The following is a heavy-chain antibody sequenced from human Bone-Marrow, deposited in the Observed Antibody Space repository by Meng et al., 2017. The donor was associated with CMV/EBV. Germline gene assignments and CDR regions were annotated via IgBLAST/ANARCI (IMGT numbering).Heavy chain of an antibody. CDR2: INHSGIT. Sequence: GSLRLSCAVYGGSFSGYYWSWIRQPPGKGLEWIGEINHSGITNYNASLKSRVTISVDTSKKQFSLKLSSVTAADTAVYYCARVSITVFGVVIFYYFDYWGQGTRVTVSS. CDR1: GGSFSGYY. J-gene: IGHJ4*02. D-gene: IGHD3-3*01. V-gene: IGHV4-34*01. CDR3: ARVSITVFGVVIFYYFDY.